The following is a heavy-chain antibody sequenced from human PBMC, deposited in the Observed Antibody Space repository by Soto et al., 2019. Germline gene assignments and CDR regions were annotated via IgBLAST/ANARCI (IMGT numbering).Heavy chain of an antibody. CDR3: TTDHGRYCSGGSCYYYYYYMDV. CDR1: GFTFSNAW. CDR2: IKSKTDGGTT. V-gene: IGHV3-15*01. Sequence: GGSLRLSCAASGFTFSNAWMSWVRQAPGKGLEWVGRIKSKTDGGTTDYAAPVKGRFTISRDDSKNTLYLQMNSLKTEDTAVYYCTTDHGRYCSGGSCYYYYYYMDVWGKGTTVTVSS. D-gene: IGHD2-15*01. J-gene: IGHJ6*03.